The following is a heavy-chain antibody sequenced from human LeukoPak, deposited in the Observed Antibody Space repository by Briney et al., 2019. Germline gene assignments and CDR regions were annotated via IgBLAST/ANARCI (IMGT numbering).Heavy chain of an antibody. Sequence: SETLSLTCTVSGGSISSYYWSWIRQPPGNGLEWIGYIYNSGDTNYNLFLKSRVTISADTSKNQFSLKLTSVTAADTAVYYCARYRATYGYYFDYWGQGKLVIVSS. CDR1: GGSISSYY. CDR2: IYNSGDT. V-gene: IGHV4-59*01. D-gene: IGHD5-24*01. J-gene: IGHJ4*02. CDR3: ARYRATYGYYFDY.